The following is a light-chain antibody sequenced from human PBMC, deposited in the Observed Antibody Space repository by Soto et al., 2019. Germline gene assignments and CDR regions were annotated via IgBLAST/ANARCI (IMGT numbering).Light chain of an antibody. Sequence: QSALTQPASVSGSPGQSITISCTGTSSDVGSYNLVSWYQQHPGKAPKLMIYEGSKRPSGVSNRFSGSKSGNTASLTISVLQAEDEADYYCCSYAGSSLVVFGGGTQLTVL. V-gene: IGLV2-23*01. CDR2: EGS. J-gene: IGLJ2*01. CDR1: SSDVGSYNL. CDR3: CSYAGSSLVV.